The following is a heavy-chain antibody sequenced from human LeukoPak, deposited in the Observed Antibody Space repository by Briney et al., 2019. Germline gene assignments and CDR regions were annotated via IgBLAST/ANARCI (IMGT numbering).Heavy chain of an antibody. Sequence: PGGSLRLSCAASGFTFSSYAMSWVRQAPGKGLEWVSAICGSGGSTYYADSVKGRFTIYRDNSKNTLYLQMNSLRAEDTAVYYCAKLVVPAAWPYFDYWGQGTLVTVSS. J-gene: IGHJ4*02. CDR1: GFTFSSYA. D-gene: IGHD2-2*01. V-gene: IGHV3-23*01. CDR2: ICGSGGST. CDR3: AKLVVPAAWPYFDY.